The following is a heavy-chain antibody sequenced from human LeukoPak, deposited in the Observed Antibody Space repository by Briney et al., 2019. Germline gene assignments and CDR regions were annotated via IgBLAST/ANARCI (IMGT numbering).Heavy chain of an antibody. CDR2: IYYSGST. CDR1: GGSISSSSYY. Sequence: SETLSLTCTVSGGSISSSSYYWGWIRQPPGKGLEWIGSIYYSGSTYYNPSLKSRVTISVDTSKNQFSLKLSSVTAADTAVYYCARVLRGLLLPVDAFDIWGQGTMVTVSS. V-gene: IGHV4-39*07. CDR3: ARVLRGLLLPVDAFDI. D-gene: IGHD3-22*01. J-gene: IGHJ3*02.